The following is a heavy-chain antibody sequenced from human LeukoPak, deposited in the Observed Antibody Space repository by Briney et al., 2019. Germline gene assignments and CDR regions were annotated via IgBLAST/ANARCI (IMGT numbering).Heavy chain of an antibody. D-gene: IGHD3-9*01. Sequence: SETLSLTCAVYGGSFSGYYWSWIRQPPGRGLEWIGEVNHSGSTNYNPSLKSRVTISVDTSKNQFSLKLSSVAAAGTAVYYCARGSVTGYYTFDYWGQGTLVTVSS. CDR3: ARGSVTGYYTFDY. CDR2: VNHSGST. CDR1: GGSFSGYY. V-gene: IGHV4-34*01. J-gene: IGHJ4*02.